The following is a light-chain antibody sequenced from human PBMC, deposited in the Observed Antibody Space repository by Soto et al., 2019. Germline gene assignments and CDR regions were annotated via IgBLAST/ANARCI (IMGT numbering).Light chain of an antibody. CDR3: AAWDDSLKGGV. J-gene: IGLJ2*01. Sequence: QSVLTQPPSASGTPGQRVTISCSGSSSNIGSNTVNWYQQLPGTAPKLLIYSNNQRPSGVPDRFSGSKSGTSASLAISGLQSEDEDDYYCAAWDDSLKGGVFGGGTKLTVL. CDR1: SSNIGSNT. CDR2: SNN. V-gene: IGLV1-44*01.